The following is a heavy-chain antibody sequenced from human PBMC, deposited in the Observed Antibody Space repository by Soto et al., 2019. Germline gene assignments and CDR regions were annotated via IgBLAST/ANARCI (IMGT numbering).Heavy chain of an antibody. CDR2: IYPGDSDT. D-gene: IGHD3-9*01. J-gene: IGHJ6*02. V-gene: IGHV5-51*01. Sequence: GESLKISCKGSGYSFTSYWIGWVRQMPGKGLEWMGIIYPGDSDTRYSPSFQGQVTISADKSISTAYLQWSSLKASDTAMYYCAGREILTGYSDYYYYGMDVWGQGTTVTVSS. CDR1: GYSFTSYW. CDR3: AGREILTGYSDYYYYGMDV.